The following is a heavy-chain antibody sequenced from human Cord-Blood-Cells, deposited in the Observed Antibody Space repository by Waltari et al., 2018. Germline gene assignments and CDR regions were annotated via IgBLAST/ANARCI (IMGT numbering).Heavy chain of an antibody. CDR3: ARAGEWEPFLN. J-gene: IGHJ4*02. V-gene: IGHV4-30-4*01. D-gene: IGHD1-26*01. Sequence: QVQLQESGPGLVKPSQTLSLTCTVSGGSISSGDYYWSWIRQPPGKGLEWIGDIDYGGSTYYNPSLKSRVTISVGTAKNQFSLKLSSVTAADTAVYYWARAGEWEPFLNWGQGTLVTVSS. CDR1: GGSISSGDYY. CDR2: IDYGGST.